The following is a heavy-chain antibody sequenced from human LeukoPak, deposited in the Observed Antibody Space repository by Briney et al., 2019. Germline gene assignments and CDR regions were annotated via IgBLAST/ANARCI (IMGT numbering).Heavy chain of an antibody. Sequence: WVRQASGKGLEWVGRIRSKADNYATAYAASVQGRCTISRDDSKNTAYLQLNSLKTEDTAVYYCTQSNYWGQGALVTVSS. J-gene: IGHJ4*02. CDR2: IRSKADNYAT. V-gene: IGHV3-73*01. CDR3: TQSNY.